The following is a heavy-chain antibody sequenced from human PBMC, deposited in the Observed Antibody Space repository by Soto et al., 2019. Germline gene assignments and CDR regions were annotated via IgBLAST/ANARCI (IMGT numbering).Heavy chain of an antibody. CDR1: GGSISSGGYF. V-gene: IGHV4-31*03. D-gene: IGHD6-6*01. CDR3: AREGAAPYYYYGMDV. J-gene: IGHJ6*02. Sequence: QVQLQESGPGLVKPSQTLSLTCTVSGGSISSGGYFWSWIRQHPGKGLEWIGFIYYSGSTYYNPSLKSRVTISVDTSKNQFSLKLGSVTAADTAVYYCAREGAAPYYYYGMDVWGQGTTVTVSS. CDR2: IYYSGST.